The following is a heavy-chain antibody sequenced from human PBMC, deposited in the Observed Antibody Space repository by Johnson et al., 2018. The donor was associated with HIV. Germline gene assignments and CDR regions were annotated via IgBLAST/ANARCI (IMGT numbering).Heavy chain of an antibody. Sequence: QVQLVESGGDVVQPGRSLRLSCAASGFTFRSYAMHWVRQAPGKGLEWVAVISYDGSNKYYADSVKGRFTISRDNSKNTLYLQMNSLRAEDTAVYYCARDRGSSSLDAFDIWGQGTMVTVSS. V-gene: IGHV3-30*04. J-gene: IGHJ3*02. CDR2: ISYDGSNK. CDR1: GFTFRSYA. D-gene: IGHD6-6*01. CDR3: ARDRGSSSLDAFDI.